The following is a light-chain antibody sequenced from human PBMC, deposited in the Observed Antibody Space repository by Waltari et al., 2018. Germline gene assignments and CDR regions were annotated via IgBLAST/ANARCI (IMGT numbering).Light chain of an antibody. V-gene: IGKV3-20*01. CDR3: QHNVRLPVT. CDR1: QNVGKS. Sequence: IVLTQSPGTLSLSPGESATLSCRASQNVGKSLVWYQQKPGQAPRLLIYDTSTRATGIPDRFSGSGSGTDFSLTIARLEPEDFAVSYCQHNVRLPVTFGQGTKVEI. J-gene: IGKJ1*01. CDR2: DTS.